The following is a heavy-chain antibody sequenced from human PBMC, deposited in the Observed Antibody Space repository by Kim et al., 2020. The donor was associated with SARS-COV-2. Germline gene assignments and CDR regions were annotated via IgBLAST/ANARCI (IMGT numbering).Heavy chain of an antibody. V-gene: IGHV3-11*04. Sequence: GGSLRLSCAASGFILSDYYMSWIRQAPGKGLEWVSYISSGGGTTIYYAESVKGRFTISRDNAKNSLYLQMNSLSAEDTAVYYCVRGRHLGYCSGGSCYLDYWGQGALVTVSS. CDR3: VRGRHLGYCSGGSCYLDY. J-gene: IGHJ4*02. D-gene: IGHD2-15*01. CDR1: GFILSDYY. CDR2: ISSGGGTTI.